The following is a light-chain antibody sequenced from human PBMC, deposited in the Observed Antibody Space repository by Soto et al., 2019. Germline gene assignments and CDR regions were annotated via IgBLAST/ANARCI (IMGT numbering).Light chain of an antibody. J-gene: IGLJ2*01. CDR1: GSDVGGYNY. CDR2: DVS. V-gene: IGLV2-14*01. Sequence: QSVLTQPASVSGSPGQSITISCTGTGSDVGGYNYVSWYQQYPGKAPKVMIYDVSNRPSGVSNRFSGSKSGNTASLTISGLQAEDEADYYCSSYTSASTPVVFGGGTKLTVL. CDR3: SSYTSASTPVV.